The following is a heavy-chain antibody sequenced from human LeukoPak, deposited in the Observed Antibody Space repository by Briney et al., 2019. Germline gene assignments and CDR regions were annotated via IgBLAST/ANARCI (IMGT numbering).Heavy chain of an antibody. CDR3: AREGPWVAAAAEGVWFDP. V-gene: IGHV1-3*01. CDR1: GYIFTSYA. CDR2: INAGNGNT. D-gene: IGHD6-13*01. Sequence: ASVKVSCKASGYIFTSYAMHWVRQAPGQRLEWMGWINAGNGNTKYSQKFQGRVTITRDTSASTAYMELSSLRSEDTAVYYCAREGPWVAAAAEGVWFDPWGQGTLVTVSS. J-gene: IGHJ5*02.